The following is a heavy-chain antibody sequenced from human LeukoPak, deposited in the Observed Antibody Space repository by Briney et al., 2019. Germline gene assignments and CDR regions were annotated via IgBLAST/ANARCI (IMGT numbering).Heavy chain of an antibody. CDR1: GYSFTSYW. Sequence: GESLKISCKGSGYSFTSYWIGWVRQMPGKGLEWMGIIYPGDSDTRYSPSFQGQVTISADKSISTAYLQWGSLKASDTAMYYCARTYYDFWSGYYYYMDVWGKGTTVTVSS. D-gene: IGHD3-3*01. CDR3: ARTYYDFWSGYYYYMDV. V-gene: IGHV5-51*01. J-gene: IGHJ6*03. CDR2: IYPGDSDT.